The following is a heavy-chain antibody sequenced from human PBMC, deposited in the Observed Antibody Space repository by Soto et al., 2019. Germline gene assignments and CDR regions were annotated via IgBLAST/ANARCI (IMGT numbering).Heavy chain of an antibody. CDR3: TTVCDIVATTFDY. D-gene: IGHD5-12*01. J-gene: IGHJ4*02. Sequence: EVQLVESGGGLVKPGGSLRLSCAASGFTFSNAWMSWVRQAPGKGLEWVGRIKSKTDGGTTDYAAPVKGRFTISRDDSKNTLYLQMNSLKTEDTAVYYCTTVCDIVATTFDYWGQGTLVTVSS. CDR1: GFTFSNAW. V-gene: IGHV3-15*01. CDR2: IKSKTDGGTT.